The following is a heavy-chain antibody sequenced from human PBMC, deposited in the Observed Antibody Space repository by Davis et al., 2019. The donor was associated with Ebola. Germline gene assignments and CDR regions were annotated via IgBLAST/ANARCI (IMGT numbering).Heavy chain of an antibody. J-gene: IGHJ4*02. CDR1: GFTFSNYD. Sequence: GESLKISCAASGFTFSNYDMNWVRQATGKGLEWLSATGTVPGDTYYLPSVRGRFTVSRDNAKNSFYLQMDSLTAEDTVVYYCARAPPGSRFRLDHWGQGTLVTVSS. CDR2: TGTVPGDT. CDR3: ARAPPGSRFRLDH. V-gene: IGHV3-13*01. D-gene: IGHD1-1*01.